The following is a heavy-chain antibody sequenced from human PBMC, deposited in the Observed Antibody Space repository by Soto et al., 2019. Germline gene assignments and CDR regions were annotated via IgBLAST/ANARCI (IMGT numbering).Heavy chain of an antibody. J-gene: IGHJ4*02. CDR3: ARRGSRWYFDY. CDR1: GGSISSSGYY. Sequence: QLQLQESGPGLVKPSETLSLTCTVSGGSISSSGYYWGWISQSPGKGLEWIASISGSTYYNPSLKSRVTISVDTSKNQFSLKVRPVTAADPAVYYCARRGSRWYFDYWGQGTPVTVSS. V-gene: IGHV4-39*01. CDR2: ISGST. D-gene: IGHD3-16*01.